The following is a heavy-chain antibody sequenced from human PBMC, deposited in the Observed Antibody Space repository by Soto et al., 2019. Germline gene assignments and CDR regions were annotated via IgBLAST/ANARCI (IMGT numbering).Heavy chain of an antibody. Sequence: QVQLQESGPGLVKPSETLSLTCSVSGGSISSYYWSWIRQPPGKGLEWIGYIYYSGSTNYNPTLKSRVTISVDTSKNQFSLKLSSVTAADTAVYYCARWYGGSRDYWGQGTLVTVSS. CDR2: IYYSGST. CDR1: GGSISSYY. V-gene: IGHV4-59*01. D-gene: IGHD4-17*01. J-gene: IGHJ4*02. CDR3: ARWYGGSRDY.